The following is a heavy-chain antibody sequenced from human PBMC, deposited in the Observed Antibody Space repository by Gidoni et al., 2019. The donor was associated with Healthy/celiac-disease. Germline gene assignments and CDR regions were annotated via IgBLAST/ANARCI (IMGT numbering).Heavy chain of an antibody. J-gene: IGHJ4*02. CDR1: GYTFTSYY. CDR3: AREGDHCSGGSCYPRRYFDY. D-gene: IGHD2-15*01. V-gene: IGHV1-46*01. CDR2: INPSGGST. Sequence: QVQLVQSGAEVKKPGASVKVSCKASGYTFTSYYMHWVRQAPGQGLEWMGIINPSGGSTSYAQKFQGRVTMTRDTSTSTVYMELSSLRSEDTAVYYCAREGDHCSGGSCYPRRYFDYWGQGTLVTVSS.